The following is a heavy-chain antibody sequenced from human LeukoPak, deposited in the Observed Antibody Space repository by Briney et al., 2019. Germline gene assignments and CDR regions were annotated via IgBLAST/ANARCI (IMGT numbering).Heavy chain of an antibody. CDR3: ARELTGAFAF. D-gene: IGHD3-9*01. CDR1: GFSFGSWS. V-gene: IGHV3-21*06. CDR2: VSGTSYDI. Sequence: GESLRLSCEASGFSFGSWSMYWVRQAPGKGLEWVSSVSGTSYDIYYSDSVKGRFRISRDNAKSLLYLQMDSLTLEDTAVYYCARELTGAFAFWGQGTRVTVSA. J-gene: IGHJ4*02.